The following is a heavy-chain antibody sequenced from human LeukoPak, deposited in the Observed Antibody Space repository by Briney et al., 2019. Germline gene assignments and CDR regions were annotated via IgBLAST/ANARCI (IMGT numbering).Heavy chain of an antibody. J-gene: IGHJ2*01. V-gene: IGHV3-74*01. D-gene: IGHD1-26*01. Sequence: PGGSLRLSCAASGFTFSTYWMHWVRQAPGKGLVWVSRINGDGSGTDYADSVKGRFTVSRDNPETTLYLQMNRLSAEDTAVYYCARTFYSGSSFDLWGRGTLVTVSS. CDR1: GFTFSTYW. CDR3: ARTFYSGSSFDL. CDR2: INGDGSGT.